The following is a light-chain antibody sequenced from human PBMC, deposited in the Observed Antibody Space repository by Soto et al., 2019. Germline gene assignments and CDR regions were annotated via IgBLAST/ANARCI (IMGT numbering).Light chain of an antibody. J-gene: IGLJ1*01. CDR3: SSYTARGTRV. V-gene: IGLV2-14*01. CDR2: AVG. CDR1: SIDVGGYNY. Sequence: QSALAQFASVSGSPGQSITISCTGTSIDVGGYNYVSWYQQHPDKAPKLLIYAVGNRPSGVSIRFSGSKSGNTASLTISGLQAEDEADYYCSSYTARGTRVFGTGTKVTVL.